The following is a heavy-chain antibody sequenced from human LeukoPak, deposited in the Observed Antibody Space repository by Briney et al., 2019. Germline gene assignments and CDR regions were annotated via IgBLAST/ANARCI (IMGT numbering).Heavy chain of an antibody. J-gene: IGHJ5*02. V-gene: IGHV3-33*01. Sequence: PGGSLRLSCAASGFTFSSYGMHWVRQAPGKGLEWVAVIWYDGSNKYYADSVKGRFTISRDNSNNTLHLQKNSLRAEDTAVYYCARLYGTYPGWFDPWGQGTLVTVSS. CDR3: ARLYGTYPGWFDP. D-gene: IGHD4-17*01. CDR2: IWYDGSNK. CDR1: GFTFSSYG.